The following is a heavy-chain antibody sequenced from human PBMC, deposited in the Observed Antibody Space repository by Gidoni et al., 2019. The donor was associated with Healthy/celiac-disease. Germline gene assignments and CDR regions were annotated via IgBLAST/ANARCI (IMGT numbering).Heavy chain of an antibody. J-gene: IGHJ3*02. D-gene: IGHD2-2*01. V-gene: IGHV3-21*01. CDR1: GFPFSSYS. CDR3: ARGGGYCSSTSSSCAFDI. Sequence: EVQLVESGGGLVKPGGSMRLSCAASGFPFSSYSMNWVRQAPGKGLEWVSSISSSSSYIYYADSVKGRFTISRDNAKNSLYLQMNSLRAEDTAVYYCARGGGYCSSTSSSCAFDIWGQGTMVTVSS. CDR2: ISSSSSYI.